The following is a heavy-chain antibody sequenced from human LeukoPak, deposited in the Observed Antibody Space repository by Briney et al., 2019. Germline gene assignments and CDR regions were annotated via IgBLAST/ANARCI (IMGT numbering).Heavy chain of an antibody. J-gene: IGHJ5*02. CDR3: ANFQTVGVKSFEH. CDR2: MNPNSGNT. Sequence: VASVKFSCKASGYTFTSYDINRVRQATGQGLEWMGWMNPNSGNTGYAQKFQGRVAITRNTSISTAYMELSSLRSEDTAVYYCANFQTVGVKSFEHWGQGTLVTVSS. CDR1: GYTFTSYD. D-gene: IGHD1-26*01. V-gene: IGHV1-8*03.